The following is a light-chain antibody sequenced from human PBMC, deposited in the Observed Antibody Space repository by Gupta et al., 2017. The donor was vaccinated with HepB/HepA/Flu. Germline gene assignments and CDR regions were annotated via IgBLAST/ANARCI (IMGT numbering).Light chain of an antibody. CDR2: WAS. CDR3: EQKDHPPFI. CDR1: QSVLDRSNNKNF. Sequence: IVMPPSPDSLAVSLGQKVTINCKSSQSVLDRSNNKNFLAWYQQRPRQPPKLLIDWASTRRSGVPDGCRGSGSGTDFNLTINSRQAEDVAVYYCEQKDHPPFIFGHGTKVEIK. V-gene: IGKV4-1*01. J-gene: IGKJ3*01.